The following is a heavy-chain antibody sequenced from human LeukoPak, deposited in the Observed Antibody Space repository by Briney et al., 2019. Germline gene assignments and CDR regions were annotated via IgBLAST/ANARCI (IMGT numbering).Heavy chain of an antibody. V-gene: IGHV3-23*01. Sequence: GRSLRLSCSASAFTLISYAMSSVRQTPGKGLEWVSAISGRGRITYYADSVKARFTISRYNSKNTLYLQMNSLRAEDTAVYYCAKDSCSGGSCYHDYWGQGTLVTVSS. CDR2: ISGRGRIT. CDR1: AFTLISYA. J-gene: IGHJ4*02. D-gene: IGHD2-15*01. CDR3: AKDSCSGGSCYHDY.